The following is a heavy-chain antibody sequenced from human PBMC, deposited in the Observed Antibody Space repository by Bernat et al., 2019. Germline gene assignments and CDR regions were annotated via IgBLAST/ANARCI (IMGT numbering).Heavy chain of an antibody. Sequence: QVQLQESGPGLVKPSETLFLTCTVSGGSISSYYWSWIRQPPGKGLEWIGYIYYSGSTKYNPSLKSRVTMSVDTSKDQLSLKLSSVTAADTAVYYCARDLGSGGGLDYWGQGTLVTVSS. J-gene: IGHJ4*02. CDR3: ARDLGSGGGLDY. CDR1: GGSISSYY. V-gene: IGHV4-59*01. CDR2: IYYSGST. D-gene: IGHD2-15*01.